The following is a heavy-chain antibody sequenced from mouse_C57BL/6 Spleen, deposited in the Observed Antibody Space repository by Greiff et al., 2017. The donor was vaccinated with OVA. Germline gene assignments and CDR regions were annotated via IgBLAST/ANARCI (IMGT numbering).Heavy chain of an antibody. CDR3: ARYGGNYYFDY. D-gene: IGHD1-1*02. CDR2: IYPRSGNT. CDR1: GYTFTSYG. V-gene: IGHV1-81*01. J-gene: IGHJ2*01. Sequence: QVQLKESGAELARPGASVKLSCKASGYTFTSYGISWVKQRTGQGLEWIGEIYPRSGNTYYNEKFKGKATLTADKSSSTAYMELRSLTSEDSAVYFCARYGGNYYFDYWGQGTTLTVSS.